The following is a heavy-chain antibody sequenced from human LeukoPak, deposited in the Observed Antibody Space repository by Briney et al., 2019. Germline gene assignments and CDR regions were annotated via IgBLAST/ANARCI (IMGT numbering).Heavy chain of an antibody. CDR2: INHSGST. V-gene: IGHV4-34*01. CDR3: ATSGPSLLRYFGQANWFDP. D-gene: IGHD3-9*01. CDR1: GGSFSGYY. Sequence: PSETLSLTCAVYGGSFSGYYWSWIRQPPGKGLEWIGEINHSGSTNYNPSLKSRVTISVDMSKNQFSLKLSSVTAADTAVYYCATSGPSLLRYFGQANWFDPWGQGTLVTVSS. J-gene: IGHJ5*02.